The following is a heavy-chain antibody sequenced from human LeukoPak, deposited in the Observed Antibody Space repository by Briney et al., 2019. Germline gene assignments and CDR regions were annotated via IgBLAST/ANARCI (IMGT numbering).Heavy chain of an antibody. CDR3: ARGSYYGSSGYTDY. V-gene: IGHV3-48*03. CDR2: ISSSGSTI. J-gene: IGHJ4*02. Sequence: PGGSLRLSCAASGFTFRSYEMNWVRQAPGKGLEWVSYISSSGSTIYYADSVKGRFTISRDNAKNSLYLQMNSLRAEDTAVYYCARGSYYGSSGYTDYWGQGTLVTVSS. D-gene: IGHD3-22*01. CDR1: GFTFRSYE.